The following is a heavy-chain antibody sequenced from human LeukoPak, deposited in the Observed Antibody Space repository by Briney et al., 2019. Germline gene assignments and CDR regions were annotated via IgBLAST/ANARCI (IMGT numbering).Heavy chain of an antibody. CDR1: GYTFTGYY. V-gene: IGHV1-2*02. D-gene: IGHD1-26*01. CDR2: IKPNSGDT. Sequence: ASVKVSCKASGYTFTGYYIHWVRQAPGQGLEWMGWIKPNSGDTNYAQKFQGRVTMTRDTSISTAYMELSRLRSDDTAVYYCARAGIVGATYLFDYWGQGTLVTVSS. CDR3: ARAGIVGATYLFDY. J-gene: IGHJ4*02.